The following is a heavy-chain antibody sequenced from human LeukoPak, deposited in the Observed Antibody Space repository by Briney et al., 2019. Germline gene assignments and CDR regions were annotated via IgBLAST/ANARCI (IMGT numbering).Heavy chain of an antibody. CDR1: GFTFSSYS. J-gene: IGHJ4*02. D-gene: IGHD1-26*01. CDR3: ANQVGATLHDGDY. Sequence: GGSLRLSCAASGFTFSSYSMNWVRQAPGKGLEWVSTISSSSSYIYYADSVKGRFTISRDNAKNSLYLQMNSLRAEDTAVYYCANQVGATLHDGDYWGQGTLVTVSS. CDR2: ISSSSSYI. V-gene: IGHV3-21*01.